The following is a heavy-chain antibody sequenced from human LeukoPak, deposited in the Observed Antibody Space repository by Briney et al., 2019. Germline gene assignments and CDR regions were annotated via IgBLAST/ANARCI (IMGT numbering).Heavy chain of an antibody. D-gene: IGHD6-19*01. CDR2: INWNSGSI. V-gene: IGHV3-9*03. J-gene: IGHJ3*02. CDR3: AKDMNRFQPVQIAVAVPGGFDI. Sequence: GGSLRLSCAASGFTYDDYAMHWVRQGPGKGLEWVSGINWNSGSIGYAESVRGRFTITRDNAKNSLYLQMNSLRAEDMALYYCAKDMNRFQPVQIAVAVPGGFDIWGQGTMVTVSS. CDR1: GFTYDDYA.